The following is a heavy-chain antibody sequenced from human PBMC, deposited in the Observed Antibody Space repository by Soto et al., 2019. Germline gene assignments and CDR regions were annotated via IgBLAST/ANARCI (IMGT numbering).Heavy chain of an antibody. CDR3: VRSWHYSEGSGFFDY. J-gene: IGHJ4*02. D-gene: IGHD3-22*01. CDR2: ISAHNGNT. V-gene: IGHV1-18*04. Sequence: QVQLVQSGAEVKKPGASVKVSCRASGYTFTNYGISWVRQAPGQGLEWMGWISAHNGNTNYAQKLQGRVTMTTDTSIRTAYMELRSLTSDNPAVYYCVRSWHYSEGSGFFDYWGQGTLVTVSS. CDR1: GYTFTNYG.